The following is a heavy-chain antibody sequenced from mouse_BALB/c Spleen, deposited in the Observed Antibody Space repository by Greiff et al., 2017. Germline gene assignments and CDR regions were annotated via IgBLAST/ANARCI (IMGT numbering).Heavy chain of an antibody. J-gene: IGHJ3*01. CDR2: IDPETGGT. CDR1: GYTFTDYE. V-gene: IGHV1-15*01. Sequence: QVQLQQSGAELVRPGASVTLSCKASGYTFTDYEMHWVKQTPVHGLEWIGAIDPETGGTAYNQKFKGKATLTADKSSSTAYMELRSLTSEDSAVYYCTRCEGAYWGQGTLVTVSA. CDR3: TRCEGAY.